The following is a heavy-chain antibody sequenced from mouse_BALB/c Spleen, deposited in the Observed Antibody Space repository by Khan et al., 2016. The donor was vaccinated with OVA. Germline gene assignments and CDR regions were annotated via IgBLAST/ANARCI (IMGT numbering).Heavy chain of an antibody. CDR2: IWSDGST. Sequence: VQLQESGPGLVAPSQSLSITCTISGFSLTNYGVHWLRQPPGRGLEWLVVIWSDGSTTYNSALKSRLSISKDNSKRQVFLKMNNLQTDDTAMYYCARQPYYHYNIMDYWGKGTSVTVSS. CDR1: GFSLTNYG. CDR3: ARQPYYHYNIMDY. D-gene: IGHD2-10*01. V-gene: IGHV2-6-1*01. J-gene: IGHJ4*01.